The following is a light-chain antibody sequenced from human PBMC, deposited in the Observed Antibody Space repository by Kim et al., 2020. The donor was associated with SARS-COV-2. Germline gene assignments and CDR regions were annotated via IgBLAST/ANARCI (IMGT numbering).Light chain of an antibody. CDR3: QKYNSAPWT. J-gene: IGKJ1*01. CDR2: AAS. Sequence: ASFGDRVTIPCRASQDIANSLAWYQQKPGKVPQVLIYAASTLQSGVPSRFSGSGSGTEFTLTIGSLQTEDVATYYCQKYNSAPWTFGPGTKVEIK. V-gene: IGKV1-27*01. CDR1: QDIANS.